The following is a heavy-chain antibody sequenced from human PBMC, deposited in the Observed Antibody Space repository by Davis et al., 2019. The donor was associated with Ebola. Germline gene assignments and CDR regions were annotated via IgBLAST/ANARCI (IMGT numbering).Heavy chain of an antibody. D-gene: IGHD3-22*01. J-gene: IGHJ4*02. CDR2: ISPSGGAT. CDR1: GYTFSNDY. Sequence: ASVQVSGKASGYTFSNDYIHWVRQAPGQGLEWMGLISPSGGATAYTQKFQGRVTMTRDTSTSTVYMELRSLTSEDTAMYFCAGDPPEESSAYYHYWGQGTLVTVSS. CDR3: AGDPPEESSAYYHY. V-gene: IGHV1-46*01.